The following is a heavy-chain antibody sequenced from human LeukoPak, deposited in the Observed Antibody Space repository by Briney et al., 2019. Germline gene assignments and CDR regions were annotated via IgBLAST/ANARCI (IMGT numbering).Heavy chain of an antibody. Sequence: SETLSLTCAVSGGSISSGRYSWSGIRQPPGKGLEWIGYIYDGGNTYYNPSLNSRVTISEDRSKNQFSLKLSSVTAADTAVYYCARGTPTVSESSGYYFRYFDYWGQGTLVTVSS. CDR1: GGSISSGRYS. CDR3: ARGTPTVSESSGYYFRYFDY. J-gene: IGHJ4*02. D-gene: IGHD3-22*01. CDR2: IYDGGNT. V-gene: IGHV4-30-2*01.